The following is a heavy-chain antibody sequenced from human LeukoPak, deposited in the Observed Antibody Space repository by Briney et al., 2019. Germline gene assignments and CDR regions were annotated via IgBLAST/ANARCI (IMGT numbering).Heavy chain of an antibody. J-gene: IGHJ3*02. Sequence: SVKVSCKASGGTFSSYAISWVRQAPGQGLEWMGGIIPIFGTANYAQEFQGRVTITADESTSTAYMELSRLRSEDTAVYYCARPVGSKDAFDIWGQGTMVTVSS. CDR1: GGTFSSYA. D-gene: IGHD1-26*01. V-gene: IGHV1-69*01. CDR2: IIPIFGTA. CDR3: ARPVGSKDAFDI.